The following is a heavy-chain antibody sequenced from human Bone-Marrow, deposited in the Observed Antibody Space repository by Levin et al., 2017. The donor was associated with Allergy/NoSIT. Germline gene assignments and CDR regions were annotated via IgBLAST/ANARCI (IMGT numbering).Heavy chain of an antibody. CDR3: AKTSIPYDSSGYYYNY. J-gene: IGHJ4*02. CDR1: GFTFSSYA. V-gene: IGHV3-23*01. Sequence: GESLKISCAASGFTFSSYAMSWVRQAPGKGLEWVSAISGSGGSTYYADSVKGRFTISRDNSKNTLYLQMNSLRAEDTAVYYCAKTSIPYDSSGYYYNYWGQGTLVTVSS. D-gene: IGHD3-22*01. CDR2: ISGSGGST.